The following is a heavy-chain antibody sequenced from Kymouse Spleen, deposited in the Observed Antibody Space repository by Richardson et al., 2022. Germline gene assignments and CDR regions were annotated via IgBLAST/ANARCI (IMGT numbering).Heavy chain of an antibody. D-gene: IGHD5-18,IGHD5-18*01. J-gene: IGHJ6*02. CDR3: ARDDTAMVTGYYYYYGMDV. V-gene: IGHV3-48*02. CDR1: GFTFSSYS. CDR2: ISSSSSTI. Sequence: EVQLVESGGGLVQPGGSLRLSCAASGFTFSSYSMNWVRQAPGKGLEWVSYISSSSSTIYYADSVKGRFTISRDNAKNSLYLQMNSLRDEDTAVYYCARDDTAMVTGYYYYYGMDVWGQGTTVTVSS.